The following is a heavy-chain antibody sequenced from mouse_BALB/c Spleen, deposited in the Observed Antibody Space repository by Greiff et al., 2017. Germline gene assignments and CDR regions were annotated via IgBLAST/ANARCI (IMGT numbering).Heavy chain of an antibody. CDR2: IYPGSGST. J-gene: IGHJ4*01. CDR3: AREITTGYAMDY. D-gene: IGHD2-4*01. V-gene: IGHV1-77*01. CDR1: GYTFTDYV. Sequence: QVHVKQSGPELVKPGASVKMSCKASGYTFTDYVISWVKQRTGQGLEWIGEIYPGSGSTYYNEKFKGKATLTADKSSNTAYMQLSSLTSEDSAVYFCAREITTGYAMDYWGQGTSVTVSS.